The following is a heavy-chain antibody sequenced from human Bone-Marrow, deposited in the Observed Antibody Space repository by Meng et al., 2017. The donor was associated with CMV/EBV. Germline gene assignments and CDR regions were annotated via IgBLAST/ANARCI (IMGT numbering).Heavy chain of an antibody. CDR2: IYYSGST. J-gene: IGHJ4*02. CDR1: GGSISSSSYY. V-gene: IGHV4-39*07. D-gene: IGHD3-3*01. CDR3: ARGYYDFWSGYYNMYYFDY. Sequence: GSLRLSCTVSGGSISSSSYYWGWIRQPPGKGLEWIGSIYYSGSTYYNPSLKSRVTISVDTSKNQFSLKLSSVTAADTAVYYCARGYYDFWSGYYNMYYFDYWGQGTRVTVSS.